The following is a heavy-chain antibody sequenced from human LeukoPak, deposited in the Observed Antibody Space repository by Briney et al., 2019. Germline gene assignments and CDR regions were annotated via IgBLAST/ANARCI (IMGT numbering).Heavy chain of an antibody. V-gene: IGHV1-2*02. J-gene: IGHJ3*02. CDR3: ARTLLPRYYYDSSGYSLDAFDI. CDR2: IDPNSGGT. D-gene: IGHD3-22*01. CDR1: GYTFTGYY. Sequence: ASVKVSCKASGYTFTGYYMHWVRQAPGQGLEWMGWIDPNSGGTNYAQKFQGRVTMTRDTSISTAYMELCRLRSDDTAVYYCARTLLPRYYYDSSGYSLDAFDIWGQGTMVTVSS.